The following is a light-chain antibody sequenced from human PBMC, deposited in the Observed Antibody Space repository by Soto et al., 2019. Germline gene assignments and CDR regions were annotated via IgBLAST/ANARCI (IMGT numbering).Light chain of an antibody. J-gene: IGLJ2*01. CDR2: GNS. Sequence: QSVLTQPPSVSGAPGQRVTISCTGSSSNIGAGYDVQWYQQLPGTAPKLLIYGNSNRPSGVPDRFSGSKSGTSASLAITGLQAEDEADYYCQSYDSSLSGSVFGVETKLTVL. CDR3: QSYDSSLSGSV. CDR1: SSNIGAGYD. V-gene: IGLV1-40*01.